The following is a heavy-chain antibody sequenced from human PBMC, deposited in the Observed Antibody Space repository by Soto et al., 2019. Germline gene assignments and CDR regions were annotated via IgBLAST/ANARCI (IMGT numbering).Heavy chain of an antibody. CDR2: IYYSGST. J-gene: IGHJ4*02. D-gene: IGHD3-22*01. CDR1: GGSISSSSYY. CDR3: ARDATSGYDY. V-gene: IGHV4-39*02. Sequence: SETLSLTCTVSGGSISSSSYYWGWIRQPPGKGLEWIGSIYYSGSTYYNPSLKSRVTISVDTSKNQFSLKLGSVTAADTAVYYCARDATSGYDYWGQGTLVTVSS.